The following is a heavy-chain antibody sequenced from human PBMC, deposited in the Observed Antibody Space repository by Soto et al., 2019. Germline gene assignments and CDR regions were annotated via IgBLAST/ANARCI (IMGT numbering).Heavy chain of an antibody. V-gene: IGHV1-8*01. CDR2: MNPNSGNT. J-gene: IGHJ6*02. CDR3: ARGRNGMDV. CDR1: GDTFTNYD. Sequence: ASVKVSCKASGDTFTNYDIKWVRQATGQGLEWMGWMNPNSGNTGYAQKFQGRVTMTRNTSISTAYMELSSLRSEDTAVHYCARGRNGMDVWGQGTTVTVSS.